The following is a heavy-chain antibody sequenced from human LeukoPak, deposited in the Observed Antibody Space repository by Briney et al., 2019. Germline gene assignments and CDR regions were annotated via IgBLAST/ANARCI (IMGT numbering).Heavy chain of an antibody. J-gene: IGHJ4*02. Sequence: GGSLRLSCAASGFTFDEYGMTWVRHAPGKGLEWVSGISWNGVSTDYADSVKGRFTISRDNAKNSLYLQMNFLRAEDTAVYYCARLQPGYYYDSSGYYPIDYWGQGTLVTVSS. CDR3: ARLQPGYYYDSSGYYPIDY. CDR1: GFTFDEYG. CDR2: ISWNGVST. V-gene: IGHV3-20*04. D-gene: IGHD3-22*01.